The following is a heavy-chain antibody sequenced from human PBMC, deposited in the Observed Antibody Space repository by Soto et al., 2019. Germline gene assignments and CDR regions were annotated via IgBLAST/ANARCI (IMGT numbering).Heavy chain of an antibody. J-gene: IGHJ5*02. V-gene: IGHV4-4*02. CDR3: ARCLHCSNGGRFDP. D-gene: IGHD2-8*01. Sequence: QVQLQESGPGLVTPSGTLSLTCTVSGVSISSSNWWTWVRQAPGKGLEWIGEMYPSGGTTYNPALQNRVTLSVDNYKNHLSLTLTSVTAADTAVYYCARCLHCSNGGRFDPWGRGALVTVSS. CDR2: MYPSGGT. CDR1: GVSISSSNW.